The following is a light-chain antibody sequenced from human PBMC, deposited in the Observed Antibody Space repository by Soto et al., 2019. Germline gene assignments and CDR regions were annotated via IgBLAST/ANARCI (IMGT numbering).Light chain of an antibody. CDR1: TGAVTSGHL. CDR2: ATS. J-gene: IGLJ1*01. Sequence: QAVVTQEPSLTVSPGDTVTLTCGSSTGAVTSGHLPSWSQQKPGQAPLTLIYATSKTHSWTPARFSGSLLGGKAALTLSGAQPEDEAEYYCLLYGPGVRVFGNGTKLTVL. V-gene: IGLV7-46*01. CDR3: LLYGPGVRV.